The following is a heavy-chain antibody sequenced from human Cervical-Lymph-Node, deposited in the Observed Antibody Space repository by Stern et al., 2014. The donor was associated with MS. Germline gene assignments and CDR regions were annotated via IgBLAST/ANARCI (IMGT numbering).Heavy chain of an antibody. V-gene: IGHV3-15*01. CDR1: GFTISNAW. CDR3: TTGGLGI. D-gene: IGHD1-26*01. CDR2: IKSRTNGATT. J-gene: IGHJ3*02. Sequence: VQLVESGGGLVKPGGSLTLSCAASGFTISNAWMSWVRPTPGKGLEWVVRIKSRTNGATTDYAAPVKGRFTISRDDSKNTLYLQMNSLKTEDTAVYYCTTGGLGIWGQGTMVTVSS.